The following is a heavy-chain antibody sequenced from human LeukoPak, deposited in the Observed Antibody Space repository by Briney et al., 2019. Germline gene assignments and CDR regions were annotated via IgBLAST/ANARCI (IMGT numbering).Heavy chain of an antibody. CDR3: AKYTGYYFDY. D-gene: IGHD2-2*02. V-gene: IGHV3-7*01. CDR2: IKQDGSET. J-gene: IGHJ4*02. Sequence: GGSLRLSCAASGFTFISNWMSWVRQAPGKGLEWLAKIKQDGSETCHMDSVKGRFTISRDNAKNSLYLQMNSLRAEDTAVYYCAKYTGYYFDYWGQGILVTVPS. CDR1: GFTFISNW.